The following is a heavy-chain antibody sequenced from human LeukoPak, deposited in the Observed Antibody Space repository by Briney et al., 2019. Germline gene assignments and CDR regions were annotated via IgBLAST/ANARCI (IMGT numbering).Heavy chain of an antibody. Sequence: GASVKVSCKASGYTFTSYGISWVRQAPGQGHEWMGWINAYNGNTNYAQKLQGRVTMTTDTSTSTAYMELRSLRSDDTAVYYCARDWVRNYYGSGDFDYWGQGTLVTVSS. V-gene: IGHV1-18*01. CDR1: GYTFTSYG. D-gene: IGHD3-10*01. CDR2: INAYNGNT. CDR3: ARDWVRNYYGSGDFDY. J-gene: IGHJ4*02.